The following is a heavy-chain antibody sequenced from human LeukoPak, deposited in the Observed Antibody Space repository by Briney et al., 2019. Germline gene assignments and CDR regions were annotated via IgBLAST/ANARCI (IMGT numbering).Heavy chain of an antibody. CDR3: ARGPSRHSYGIY. D-gene: IGHD5-18*01. V-gene: IGHV4-34*01. CDR2: INHSGST. CDR1: GGSFSGYY. Sequence: PSETLSLTCAVYGGSFSGYYWSWIRQPPGKGLEWIGEINHSGSTNYNPSLKSRVTISVDTSKNQFSLKLSSVTAADTAVYYCARGPSRHSYGIYWGQGTLVTVSS. J-gene: IGHJ4*02.